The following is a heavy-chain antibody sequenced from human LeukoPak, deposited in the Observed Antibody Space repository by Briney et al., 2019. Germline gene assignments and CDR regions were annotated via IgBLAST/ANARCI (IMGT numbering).Heavy chain of an antibody. J-gene: IGHJ4*02. Sequence: XVSCXXXXXTFTXXXXHWVRQAPGQGLEWMGIINPSGGSTSYAQKFQGRVTMTRDTSTSTVYMELSSLRSEDTAVYYCARDPRSDYYDSSGYHDYWGQGTLVTVSS. CDR1: XXTFTXXX. D-gene: IGHD3-22*01. V-gene: IGHV1-46*01. CDR3: ARDPRSDYYDSSGYHDY. CDR2: INPSGGST.